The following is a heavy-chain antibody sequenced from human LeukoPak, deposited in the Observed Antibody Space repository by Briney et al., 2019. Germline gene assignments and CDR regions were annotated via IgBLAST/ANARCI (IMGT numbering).Heavy chain of an antibody. D-gene: IGHD6-19*01. CDR3: ASSIAVAVRSFGY. Sequence: SETLSLTCTVSGGSISSYYWSWIRQPPGKGLEWIGYIYYSGSTNYNPSLKSRVTISVDTSKNQFSLKLSSVTAADTAVYYCASSIAVAVRSFGYWGQGTLVTVSS. J-gene: IGHJ4*02. V-gene: IGHV4-59*01. CDR2: IYYSGST. CDR1: GGSISSYY.